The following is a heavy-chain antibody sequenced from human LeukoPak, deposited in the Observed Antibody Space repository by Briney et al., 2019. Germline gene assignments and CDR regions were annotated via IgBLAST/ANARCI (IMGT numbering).Heavy chain of an antibody. J-gene: IGHJ4*02. CDR3: ARVPHSSGWSPYFDY. Sequence: PSETLSLTCTVSGGSISSSSYYWSWIRQPPGKGLEWIGYIYYSGSTNYNPSLKSRVTISVDTSKNQFSLKLSSVTAADTAVYYCARVPHSSGWSPYFDYWGQGTLVTVSS. V-gene: IGHV4-61*01. CDR2: IYYSGST. CDR1: GGSISSSSYY. D-gene: IGHD6-19*01.